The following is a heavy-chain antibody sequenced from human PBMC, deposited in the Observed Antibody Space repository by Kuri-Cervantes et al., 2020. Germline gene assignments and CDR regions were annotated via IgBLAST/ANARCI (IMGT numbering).Heavy chain of an antibody. J-gene: IGHJ3*01. V-gene: IGHV3-7*03. CDR3: GKGYSYVLRDAFDF. CDR2: IKQDGSEK. Sequence: GESLKISCTASGFIFSSYWMSWVRQAPGKGLEWVANIKQDGSEKYFVDSVKGRFTISRDNAKSSLYLQMNSLRAEDTALYYCGKGYSYVLRDAFDFWGQGTMVTVSS. D-gene: IGHD5-18*01. CDR1: GFIFSSYW.